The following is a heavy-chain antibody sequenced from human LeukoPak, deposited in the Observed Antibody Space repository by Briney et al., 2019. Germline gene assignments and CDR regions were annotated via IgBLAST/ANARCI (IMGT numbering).Heavy chain of an antibody. J-gene: IGHJ4*02. CDR3: ATMPPSGAHNSLDH. CDR1: GFTFNKYN. V-gene: IGHV3-21*01. D-gene: IGHD2-2*01. CDR2: ISSSSSYI. Sequence: GGSLRLSCAASGFTFNKYNMNWVRQAPGKGLEWVSSISSSSSYIYYADSVKGRFTISRDNAKNSLYLQMNSLGAEDTAVYYCATMPPSGAHNSLDHWGQGTLDTVSS.